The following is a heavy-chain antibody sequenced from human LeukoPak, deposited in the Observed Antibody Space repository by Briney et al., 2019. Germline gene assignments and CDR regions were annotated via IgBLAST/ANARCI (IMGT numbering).Heavy chain of an antibody. Sequence: SVKVSCKASGYTFTSYGISWVRQAPGQGLEWMGGIIPIFGTANYAQRFQGRVTITADESTSTAYMELSSLRSEDTAVYYCARGTYFDYWGQGTLVTVSS. CDR1: GYTFTSYG. V-gene: IGHV1-69*13. J-gene: IGHJ4*02. CDR2: IIPIFGTA. CDR3: ARGTYFDY.